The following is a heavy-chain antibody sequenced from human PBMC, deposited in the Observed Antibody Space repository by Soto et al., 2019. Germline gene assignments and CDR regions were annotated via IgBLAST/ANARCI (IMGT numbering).Heavy chain of an antibody. CDR2: IWYDGGHK. CDR1: GFTFSNYC. J-gene: IGHJ4*02. V-gene: IGHV3-33*01. CDR3: ARDGDVNTGFGKDY. Sequence: LILSCSTSGFTFSNYCMHSVRQAPGKGLEWVAFIWYDGGHKYYAESVKGRFTISRDNSKNTLYLQMNRLRAEDTAVYYCARDGDVNTGFGKDYWGQGTLVNVSS. D-gene: IGHD3-16*01.